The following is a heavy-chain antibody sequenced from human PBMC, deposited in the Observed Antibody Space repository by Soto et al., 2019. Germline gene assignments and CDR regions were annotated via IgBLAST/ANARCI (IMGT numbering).Heavy chain of an antibody. CDR3: ARGGAAIGGSAGEIGY. J-gene: IGHJ4*02. V-gene: IGHV4-59*01. D-gene: IGHD2-15*01. CDR1: GGSISSYY. Sequence: SEALSLTCTVSGGSISSYYWSWIRQPPWKGLEWIGYIYYSGSTNYNPSLKSRVTISVDTSKNQFSLKLSSVTAADTAVYYCARGGAAIGGSAGEIGYWGQGTLVTVSP. CDR2: IYYSGST.